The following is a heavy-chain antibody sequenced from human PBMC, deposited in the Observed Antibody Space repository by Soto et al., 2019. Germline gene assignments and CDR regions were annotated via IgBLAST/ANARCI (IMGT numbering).Heavy chain of an antibody. D-gene: IGHD4-17*01. CDR3: ARGLIFYGDYDY. Sequence: SETLSLTCAVYGGSFSGYYWSWIRQPPGKGLEWIGEINHSGSTNYNPSLKSRVTISVDTSKNQFSLKLSSVTAADTAVYYCARGLIFYGDYDYWGQGTLVTVSS. CDR1: GGSFSGYY. J-gene: IGHJ4*02. CDR2: INHSGST. V-gene: IGHV4-34*01.